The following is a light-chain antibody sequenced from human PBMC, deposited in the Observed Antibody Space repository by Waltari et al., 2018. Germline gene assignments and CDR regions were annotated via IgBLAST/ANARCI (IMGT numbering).Light chain of an antibody. CDR2: AIS. J-gene: IGKJ1*01. Sequence: DIQMTQSPSSLSASVGDRVTITCRVSQDISTSLAWYQQKPGKVPKVLIFAISTLQSGVPSRFSGSGSGTDFTLTISSLQPEDVATYYCQKYNSAPWTFGQGTRVEIK. V-gene: IGKV1-27*01. CDR1: QDISTS. CDR3: QKYNSAPWT.